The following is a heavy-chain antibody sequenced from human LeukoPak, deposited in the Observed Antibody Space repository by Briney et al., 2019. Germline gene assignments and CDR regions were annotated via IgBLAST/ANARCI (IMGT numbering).Heavy chain of an antibody. V-gene: IGHV1-18*01. CDR1: GYTFTSYG. J-gene: IGHJ3*02. Sequence: ASVKVSCKASGYTFTSYGISWVRQAPGQGLEWMGWISAYNGNTNYAQKLQGRVTMTTDTSTSTAYMELRSLRSDDTAMYYCARDAKYYDFWSGYPPYDAFDIWGQGTMVTVSS. CDR2: ISAYNGNT. CDR3: ARDAKYYDFWSGYPPYDAFDI. D-gene: IGHD3-3*01.